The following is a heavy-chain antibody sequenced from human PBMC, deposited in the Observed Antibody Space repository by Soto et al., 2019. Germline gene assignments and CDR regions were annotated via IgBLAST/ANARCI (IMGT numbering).Heavy chain of an antibody. Sequence: SETLSLTCTASGGSVSSGSYYWSWIRQPPGKGLEWIGYIYYSGSTNYNPSLKSRVTISVDTSKNQFSLKLSSVTAADTAVYYCARDSCGGDCIDYYYYGMDVWGQGTTVTVSS. CDR2: IYYSGST. V-gene: IGHV4-61*01. CDR1: GGSVSSGSYY. D-gene: IGHD2-21*02. CDR3: ARDSCGGDCIDYYYYGMDV. J-gene: IGHJ6*02.